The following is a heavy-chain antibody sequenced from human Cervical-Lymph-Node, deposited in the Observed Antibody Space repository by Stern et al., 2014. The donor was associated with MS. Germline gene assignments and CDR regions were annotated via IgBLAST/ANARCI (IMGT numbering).Heavy chain of an antibody. Sequence: EMQLVESGGGLVKPGGSLRLSCAASGFSFSTYSMTWVRPAPGKGLERVSSTRSRSNYINYTDSVKGRFTISKDNAKSSLFLQMNSLRAEDTAVYYCARVRKAGSSKAFDIWGQGTMVTVSA. J-gene: IGHJ3*02. D-gene: IGHD6-6*01. CDR3: ARVRKAGSSKAFDI. CDR1: GFSFSTYS. CDR2: TRSRSNYI. V-gene: IGHV3-21*01.